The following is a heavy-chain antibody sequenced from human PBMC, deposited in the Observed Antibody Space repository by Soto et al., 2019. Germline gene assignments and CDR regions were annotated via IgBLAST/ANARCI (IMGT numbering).Heavy chain of an antibody. CDR1: GGTFSSYT. D-gene: IGHD4-17*01. CDR2: IIPILGIA. Sequence: SVKVSCKASGGTFSSYTISWVRQAPGQGLEWMGRIIPILGIANYAQKFQGRVTITADKSTSTAYMELSSLRSEDTAVYYCARAPGADYGDYAEFAPWGQGTLVTVSS. CDR3: ARAPGADYGDYAEFAP. V-gene: IGHV1-69*02. J-gene: IGHJ5*02.